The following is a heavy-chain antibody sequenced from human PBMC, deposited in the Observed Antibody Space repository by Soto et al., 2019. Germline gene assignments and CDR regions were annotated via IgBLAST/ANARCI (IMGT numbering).Heavy chain of an antibody. V-gene: IGHV3-23*01. Sequence: GGSLRLSCAASGFTFSSYAMGWVRQAPGKGLECVSTISGSGDNTYHADSVKGRFTISRDNSKNTLYLQMITLRAEDTAVYYCAKSIGLATIYMDLWGPGTTVTVSS. CDR2: ISGSGDNT. D-gene: IGHD3-22*01. CDR3: AKSIGLATIYMDL. CDR1: GFTFSSYA. J-gene: IGHJ6*03.